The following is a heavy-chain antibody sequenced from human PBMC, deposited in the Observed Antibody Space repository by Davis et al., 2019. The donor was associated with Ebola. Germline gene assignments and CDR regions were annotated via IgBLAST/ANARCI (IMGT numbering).Heavy chain of an antibody. J-gene: IGHJ4*02. V-gene: IGHV3-48*02. CDR2: ITKDSDVM. CDR1: GFLFSDFS. CDR3: ARDHFFAFDF. Sequence: GVLKISCAASGFLFSDFSMNWVRQAPGKGLEWITYITKDSDVMHYADSVKGRFTVSRDNAKNSLFLQMSILRDEDSAVYYCARDHFFAFDFWSQGVHVSVSS.